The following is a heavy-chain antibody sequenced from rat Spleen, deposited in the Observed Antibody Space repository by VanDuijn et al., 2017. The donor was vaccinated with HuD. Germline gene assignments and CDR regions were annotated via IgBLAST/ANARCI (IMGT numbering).Heavy chain of an antibody. J-gene: IGHJ2*01. Sequence: EVQLQESGPGLVKPSQSLSLTCSVTVYSIKSSYRWNWIRKFPGSKLEWMGFMNSAGNTNYNPSPKSRISITRDTSKNQFFLQFNSVTTEDTATYYCEGGGYGYWGQGVLVTVSS. V-gene: IGHV3-3*01. CDR1: VYSIKSSYR. D-gene: IGHD1-11*01. CDR2: MNSAGNT. CDR3: EGGGYGY.